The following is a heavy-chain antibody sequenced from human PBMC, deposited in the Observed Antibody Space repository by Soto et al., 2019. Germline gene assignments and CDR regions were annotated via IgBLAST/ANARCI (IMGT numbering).Heavy chain of an antibody. CDR2: LSYAGDT. CDR3: AKDRQVNDFWSGYSYYYYGMDV. V-gene: IGHV3-13*01. J-gene: IGHJ6*02. Sequence: GGSLRLSCAASGFTLSTYDMHWVRQATGKGLEWVAALSYAGDTYYPGSVKGRFTVSRESAKNSLYLQMNSLTAGDTAVYYCAKDRQVNDFWSGYSYYYYGMDVWGQGTTVTVSS. D-gene: IGHD3-3*01. CDR1: GFTLSTYD.